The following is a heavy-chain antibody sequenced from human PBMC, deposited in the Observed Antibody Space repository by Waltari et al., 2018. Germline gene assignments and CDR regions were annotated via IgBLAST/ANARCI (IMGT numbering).Heavy chain of an antibody. Sequence: EVQLVESGGGLVQPGGSLRLSCAASGFSFSSYWMTWFRQAPGRGRGWGATIRPEGSGKFYVDPVKGRFSISRDNAKNSLYLQMNSLRAEDTAIFYCARMGAGRAPDYWGQGTLVTVSS. CDR3: ARMGAGRAPDY. J-gene: IGHJ4*02. V-gene: IGHV3-7*03. D-gene: IGHD3-16*01. CDR1: GFSFSSYW. CDR2: IRPEGSGK.